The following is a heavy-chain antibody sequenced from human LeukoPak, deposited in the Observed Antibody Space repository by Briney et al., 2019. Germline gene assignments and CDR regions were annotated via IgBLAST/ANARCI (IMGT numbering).Heavy chain of an antibody. V-gene: IGHV3-23*01. CDR3: AKDYRRLLPYSSSDPFDY. Sequence: PGGSLRLSCAASGFTFSSYAMSWVRQAPGKGLEWVSAISGSGGSTYYADSVKGRFTISRDNSKNTLYLQMNSLRAEDTAVYYCAKDYRRLLPYSSSDPFDYWGQGTLVTVSS. CDR1: GFTFSSYA. J-gene: IGHJ4*02. D-gene: IGHD6-6*01. CDR2: ISGSGGST.